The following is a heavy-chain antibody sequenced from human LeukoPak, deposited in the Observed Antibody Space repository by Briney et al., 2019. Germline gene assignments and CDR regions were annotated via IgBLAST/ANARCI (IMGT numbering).Heavy chain of an antibody. D-gene: IGHD6-19*01. Sequence: PGGSLRLSCAASGFTFSAYWMHWVRQAPGKGLVWVSRLNTDGSDTRYADSVQDRFTISRDNAKNTLYLQMNSLRAEDTAVYYCVRSEAVAWSFDLWGRGTLVTVSS. J-gene: IGHJ2*01. CDR3: VRSEAVAWSFDL. V-gene: IGHV3-74*01. CDR2: LNTDGSDT. CDR1: GFTFSAYW.